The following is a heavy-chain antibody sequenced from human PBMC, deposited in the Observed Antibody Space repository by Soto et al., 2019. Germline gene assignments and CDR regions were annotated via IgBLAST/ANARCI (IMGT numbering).Heavy chain of an antibody. Sequence: ASVKVSCKASGGTFSSYAISWVRQAPGQGLEWMGGIIPIFGTANYAQKFQGRVTITADESTSTAYMELSSLRSEDTAVYYCARDWSGSYVDYYHYGMDVWGQGTTVTVSS. V-gene: IGHV1-69*13. CDR1: GGTFSSYA. CDR2: IIPIFGTA. D-gene: IGHD1-26*01. J-gene: IGHJ6*02. CDR3: ARDWSGSYVDYYHYGMDV.